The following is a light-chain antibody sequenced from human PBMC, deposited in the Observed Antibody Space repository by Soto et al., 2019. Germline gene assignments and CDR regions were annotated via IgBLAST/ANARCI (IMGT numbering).Light chain of an antibody. V-gene: IGKV3-15*01. CDR1: QSVGTY. CDR3: QQYNDWPRT. J-gene: IGKJ1*01. Sequence: EIVMTQSPATLSVSPGERATLSCRASQSVGTYLAWYQQKPGQAPRLLIYGASTRAAGISPRFSGGGSGTEFTLPISSLQSEDFAVYYCQQYNDWPRTFGQGTK. CDR2: GAS.